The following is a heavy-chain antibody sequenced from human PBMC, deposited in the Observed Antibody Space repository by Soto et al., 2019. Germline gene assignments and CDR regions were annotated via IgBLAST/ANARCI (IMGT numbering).Heavy chain of an antibody. CDR1: GFSFSDYG. D-gene: IGHD6-19*01. J-gene: IGHJ4*02. Sequence: QVQLVESGGGVVQPGRSLRLSCAGSGFSFSDYGMHWVRQAPGKGLDWVGVISYDGSERHFADSVKGRFTISRDNSKNTLYLQMNSLRPEDTAVYYCAKEGALSGWTYGDCWGQGTLVIGAS. CDR3: AKEGALSGWTYGDC. CDR2: ISYDGSER. V-gene: IGHV3-30*18.